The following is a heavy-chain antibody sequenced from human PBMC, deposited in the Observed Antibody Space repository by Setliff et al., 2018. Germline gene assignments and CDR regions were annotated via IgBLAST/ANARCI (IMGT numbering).Heavy chain of an antibody. CDR2: IKQDGSEK. CDR1: GFTFGDYA. J-gene: IGHJ6*03. V-gene: IGHV3-7*01. CDR3: ASGREAAQGEDYYYYMDV. Sequence: GGSLRLSCTASGFTFGDYAMSWVRQAPGKGLEWVANIKQDGSEKYYVDSVKGRFTISRDNAKNSLYLQMNSLRAEDTAVYYCASGREAAQGEDYYYYMDVWGKGTTVTVSS. D-gene: IGHD6-6*01.